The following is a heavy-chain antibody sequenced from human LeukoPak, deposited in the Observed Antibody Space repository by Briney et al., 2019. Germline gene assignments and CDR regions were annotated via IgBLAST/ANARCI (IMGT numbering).Heavy chain of an antibody. D-gene: IGHD3-22*01. V-gene: IGHV1-2*02. Sequence: ASVKVSCKASGYTFTGYYMHWVRQAPGQGLEWMGWINPNSGGTNYAQKFQGRVTMTRDTSISTAYMELSRLRSEDTAVYYCARGSGYYDWGPGRAFDIWGQGTMVTVSS. CDR1: GYTFTGYY. J-gene: IGHJ3*02. CDR3: ARGSGYYDWGPGRAFDI. CDR2: INPNSGGT.